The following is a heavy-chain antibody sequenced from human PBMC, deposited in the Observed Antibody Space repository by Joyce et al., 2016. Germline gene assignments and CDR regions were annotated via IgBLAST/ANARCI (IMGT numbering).Heavy chain of an antibody. CDR1: GFAFNTYG. CDR2: ISSSSTFI. CDR3: ARGGGGYSYGLD. D-gene: IGHD5-18*01. J-gene: IGHJ4*02. Sequence: EVHVAESGGGLVKPGGSLRLSCAASGFAFNTYGMIWVRQAPGKWLEWVSYISSSSTFIYYTDSVKGPFTMSRDNAKNSLYLQMNSLRAEDTAVYYCARGGGGYSYGLDWGQGTLVTVSS. V-gene: IGHV3-21*01.